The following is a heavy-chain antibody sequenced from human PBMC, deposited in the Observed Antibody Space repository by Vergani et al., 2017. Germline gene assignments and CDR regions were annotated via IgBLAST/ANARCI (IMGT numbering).Heavy chain of an antibody. CDR3: ARGTFLHAFDN. J-gene: IGHJ3*02. CDR2: IYSSWST. V-gene: IGHV4-61*02. D-gene: IGHD1-26*01. CDR1: GDSIRSGNYY. Sequence: QVQLQESGPGLLKPSQTLSLTCSVAGDSIRSGNYYWNWIRQPPGKGLEWMRRIYSSWSTSYNPSIQSRITMSLDTSKNQFSLSLSSVTAADTAVYYCARGTFLHAFDNWGKGTVVTVSS.